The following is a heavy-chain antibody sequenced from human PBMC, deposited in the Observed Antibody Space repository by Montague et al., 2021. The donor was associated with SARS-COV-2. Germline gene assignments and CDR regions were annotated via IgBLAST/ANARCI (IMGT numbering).Heavy chain of an antibody. Sequence: SETLSLTCSVSGDSISNYSWSWIRQSPGKGLEWIGHIYYSGSTNYNPSLTSRVTISVDTSKNQVSLKLTSVTAADTAVYHCARHLRVTTVTSHMYHYAMDVWGQGTTVTVSS. CDR3: ARHLRVTTVTSHMYHYAMDV. CDR2: IYYSGST. V-gene: IGHV4-59*08. CDR1: GDSISNYS. J-gene: IGHJ6*02. D-gene: IGHD4-11*01.